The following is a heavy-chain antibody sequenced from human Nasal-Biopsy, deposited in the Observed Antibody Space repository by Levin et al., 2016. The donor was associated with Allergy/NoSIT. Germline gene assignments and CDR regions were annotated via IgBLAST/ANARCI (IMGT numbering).Heavy chain of an antibody. D-gene: IGHD2-2*01. CDR1: GYTFTTYD. CDR2: IDPASGDT. CDR3: ARMYHYASRNPNWFYP. J-gene: IGHJ5*02. Sequence: ASVKVSCKASGYTFTTYDINWVRQAPGQGLEWMGWIDPASGDTGYTEKFQGRLTMTRDTSTTTVYMELTSLTSEDTAVYYCARMYHYASRNPNWFYPWGQGTLVTVSS. V-gene: IGHV1-8*02.